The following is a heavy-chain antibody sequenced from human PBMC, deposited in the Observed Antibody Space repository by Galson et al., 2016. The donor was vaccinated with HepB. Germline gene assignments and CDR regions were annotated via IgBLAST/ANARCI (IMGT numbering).Heavy chain of an antibody. J-gene: IGHJ4*02. Sequence: SETLSLTCAVSGGSISDSRWWTWVRQPPGKGLEWIGQVYHSGTTNYNPSLKSRLTISIDKSKNQFSLKLTSVTAADTAVHYCAAGGTVWGQGTLVTVSS. D-gene: IGHD1-1*01. CDR1: GGSISDSRW. V-gene: IGHV4-4*02. CDR2: VYHSGTT. CDR3: AAGGTV.